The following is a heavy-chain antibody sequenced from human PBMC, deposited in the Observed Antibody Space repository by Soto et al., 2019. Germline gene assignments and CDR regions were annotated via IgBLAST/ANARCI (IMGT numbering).Heavy chain of an antibody. J-gene: IGHJ5*02. D-gene: IGHD3-3*01. CDR1: GGSFSGYY. CDR3: ARRGTLFGVDSNWFDP. V-gene: IGHV4-34*01. Sequence: SETLSLTCAFYGGSFSGYYWIWIRQPPGKGLEWIGEINHSGSTNYNPSLKSRITISVDTSKKQFSLRLSSVTAADTAVYYCARRGTLFGVDSNWFDPWGQGTLVTVSS. CDR2: INHSGST.